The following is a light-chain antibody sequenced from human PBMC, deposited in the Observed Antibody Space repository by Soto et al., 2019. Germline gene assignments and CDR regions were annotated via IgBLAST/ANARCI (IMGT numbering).Light chain of an antibody. CDR2: DAS. CDR1: QSVSSY. J-gene: IGKJ5*01. CDR3: QQRSNWPPIT. Sequence: EIVLTQSPATLSLSPGERATLSCRASQSVSSYLAWYQQKPGQAPRLLIYDASIRATGVPARFSGSGSGTDFTLTINTREPEDFALYYCQQRSNWPPITFGEGTRLEIK. V-gene: IGKV3-11*01.